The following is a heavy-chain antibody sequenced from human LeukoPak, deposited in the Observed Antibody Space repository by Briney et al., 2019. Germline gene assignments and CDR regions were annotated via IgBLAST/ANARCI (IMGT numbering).Heavy chain of an antibody. D-gene: IGHD3-3*01. CDR2: ISGSGGST. CDR3: AKVPYDFWSGYVWWFDP. Sequence: GGSLRLSCAASGFTFSSYAMSWVRQAPGKGLEWVSAISGSGGSTYYADSVKGRFTISRDNSKNTLYLQMNSLRAEDTAVYYCAKVPYDFWSGYVWWFDPWGQGTLVTVSS. CDR1: GFTFSSYA. V-gene: IGHV3-23*01. J-gene: IGHJ5*02.